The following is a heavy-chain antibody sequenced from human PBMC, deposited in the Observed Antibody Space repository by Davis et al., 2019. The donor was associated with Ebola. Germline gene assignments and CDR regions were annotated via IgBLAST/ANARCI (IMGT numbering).Heavy chain of an antibody. CDR1: GGSFSGYY. D-gene: IGHD3-3*01. CDR2: INHSGST. Sequence: PSETLSLTCAVYGGSFSGYYWSWIRQPPGKGLEWIGEINHSGSTNYNPSLKSRVTISVDTSKNQFSLKLSSVTAADTAVYYCARVGGFHYYGMDVWGQGTTVTVSS. J-gene: IGHJ6*02. V-gene: IGHV4-34*01. CDR3: ARVGGFHYYGMDV.